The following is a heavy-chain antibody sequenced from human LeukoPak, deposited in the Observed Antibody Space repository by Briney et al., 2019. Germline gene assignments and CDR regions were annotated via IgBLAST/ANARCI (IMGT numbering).Heavy chain of an antibody. J-gene: IGHJ3*02. CDR1: GFTVSSNY. CDR3: AGIQQWSWRSFDI. CDR2: IYGGGMT. D-gene: IGHD5-18*01. Sequence: GGSLRLSCAAPGFTVSSNYMSWVRPAPGKGLGWVLIIYGGGMTYYTDSVRGRFTISRDNSKNTLYLQMDSLRAEDTAVYFCAGIQQWSWRSFDIWGQGTVVTVSS. V-gene: IGHV3-53*01.